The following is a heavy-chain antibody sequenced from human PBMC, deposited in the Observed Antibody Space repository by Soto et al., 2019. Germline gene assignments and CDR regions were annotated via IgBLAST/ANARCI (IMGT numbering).Heavy chain of an antibody. Sequence: EASVKVSCKASGYTFTSYGISWVRQAPGQGLEWMGWISAYNGNTNYAQKFQDRLTLATDTSTSTAYMELRSLRSDDTALYYCARPVTSPDHLDIWGQGTMVTVSS. J-gene: IGHJ3*02. D-gene: IGHD4-4*01. CDR1: GYTFTSYG. CDR3: ARPVTSPDHLDI. V-gene: IGHV1-18*01. CDR2: ISAYNGNT.